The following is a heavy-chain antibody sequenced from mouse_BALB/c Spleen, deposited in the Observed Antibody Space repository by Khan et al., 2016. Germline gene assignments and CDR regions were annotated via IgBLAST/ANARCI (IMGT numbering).Heavy chain of an antibody. CDR1: GFNIKDYY. J-gene: IGHJ3*01. D-gene: IGHD2-4*01. Sequence: VQLQQSGAELVKSGASVKLSCTASGFNIKDYYMHWVKQRPEQGLEWIGWIDPENGDSEYDPKFQGKATMTADTSSNTAYLQLSSLTSEDTAVYYCNGGITTGDFAYWGQGTLVTVSA. CDR3: NGGITTGDFAY. V-gene: IGHV14-4*02. CDR2: IDPENGDS.